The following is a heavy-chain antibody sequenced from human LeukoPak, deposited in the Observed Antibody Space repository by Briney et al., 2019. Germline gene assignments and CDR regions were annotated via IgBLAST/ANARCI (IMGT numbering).Heavy chain of an antibody. CDR1: GGSIGTFY. Sequence: PSETLSLTCTVSGGSIGTFYWSWIRHSPGKGLEWIGYVSYSGNTNYNPSLKSQVTVSVDSSKTQFSRKRSSVTAAATAVYYCARQLYTSMSPFAYWGQGTLVTVSS. J-gene: IGHJ4*02. CDR2: VSYSGNT. CDR3: ARQLYTSMSPFAY. D-gene: IGHD2-2*02. V-gene: IGHV4-59*08.